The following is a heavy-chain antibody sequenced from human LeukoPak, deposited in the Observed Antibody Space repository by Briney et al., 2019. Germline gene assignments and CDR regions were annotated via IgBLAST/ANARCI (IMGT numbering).Heavy chain of an antibody. CDR1: GFTFSSYA. CDR3: AKGAPYSSGWSPVDY. J-gene: IGHJ4*02. CDR2: ISGSGGST. V-gene: IGHV3-23*01. Sequence: GGSLRLSCAASGFTFSSYAMSWVRQAPGKGLEWVSAISGSGGSTYYADSVKGRFTISRDNSENTLYLQMNSLRTEDTAVYYCAKGAPYSSGWSPVDYWGQGTLVTVSS. D-gene: IGHD6-19*01.